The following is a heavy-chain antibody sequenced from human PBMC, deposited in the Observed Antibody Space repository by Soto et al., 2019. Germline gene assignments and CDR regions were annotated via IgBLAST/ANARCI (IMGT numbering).Heavy chain of an antibody. CDR2: IYYSGGT. J-gene: IGHJ4*02. D-gene: IGHD4-17*01. CDR1: GGSISSGGYY. CDR3: ATRSLNYGDYVGRFDY. Sequence: SETLSLTCTVSGGSISSGGYYWSWIRQHPGKGLEWIGYIYYSGGTYYNPSLKSRVTISVDTSKNQFSLKLSSVTAADTAVYYCATRSLNYGDYVGRFDYWGQGTLVTVSS. V-gene: IGHV4-31*03.